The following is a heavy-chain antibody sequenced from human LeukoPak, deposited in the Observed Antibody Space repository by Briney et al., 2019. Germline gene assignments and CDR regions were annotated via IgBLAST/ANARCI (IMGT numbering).Heavy chain of an antibody. CDR1: GFTVSSNY. V-gene: IGHV3-21*01. D-gene: IGHD4/OR15-4a*01. CDR2: IGRSPTYI. J-gene: IGHJ6*02. Sequence: PGGSLRLSCAASGFTVSSNYMSWVRQAPGKGLEWVSSIGRSPTYIYYADSVKGRFTISRDNAKDSLFLQMNSLRAEDTAVYYCARLTAYNHDYGGRYGLDVWGQGTTVTVSS. CDR3: ARLTAYNHDYGGRYGLDV.